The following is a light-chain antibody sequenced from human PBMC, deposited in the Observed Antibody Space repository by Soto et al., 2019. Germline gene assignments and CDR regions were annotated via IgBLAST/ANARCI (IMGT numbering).Light chain of an antibody. Sequence: RWLAWDQQKPGKAPKLLIYDASNLENGVPSRFSGSGSGTDFTLTISSLQPDDFATYYCQQYTSYSYTFGQGTKVDIK. CDR3: QQYTSYSYT. CDR1: RW. V-gene: IGKV1-5*01. J-gene: IGKJ2*01. CDR2: DAS.